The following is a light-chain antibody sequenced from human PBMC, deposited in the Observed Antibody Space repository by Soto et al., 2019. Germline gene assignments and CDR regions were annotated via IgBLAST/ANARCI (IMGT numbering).Light chain of an antibody. CDR1: RNLLHSNGYYY. CDR2: LGS. V-gene: IGKV2-28*01. Sequence: EIVLTQSPLSLPVTPGVPASISCRSSRNLLHSNGYYYLDWYLQKPGQSPQLLIYLGSNRASGVPDRFSGSGSGTDFTLTISRVEAEDVGVYFCAQGLATPFTFGGGTKVEIK. CDR3: AQGLATPFT. J-gene: IGKJ4*01.